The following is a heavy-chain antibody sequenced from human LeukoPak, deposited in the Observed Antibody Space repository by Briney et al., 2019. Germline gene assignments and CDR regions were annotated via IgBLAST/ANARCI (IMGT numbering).Heavy chain of an antibody. Sequence: PGGFLRLSCAASGFTFSNAWMSWVRQAPGKGLEWVGRIKRRSDGATTDYAAPVKGRFTISRDDSKNTLYLQMNSLKTEDTAVYYCTTSPSGFLTGYHPYPPDYWGQGTLVTVSS. CDR1: GFTFSNAW. D-gene: IGHD3-9*01. J-gene: IGHJ4*02. CDR3: TTSPSGFLTGYHPYPPDY. V-gene: IGHV3-15*01. CDR2: IKRRSDGATT.